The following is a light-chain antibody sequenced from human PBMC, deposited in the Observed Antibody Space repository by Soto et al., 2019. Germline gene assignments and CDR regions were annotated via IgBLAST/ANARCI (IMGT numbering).Light chain of an antibody. CDR2: DTS. CDR1: QSVRNK. CDR3: QQYNIWRSIT. V-gene: IGKV3-15*01. J-gene: IGKJ5*01. Sequence: IAVPQSPVTLSVPPGRRVTLSFTASQSVRNKVAWYQQKPGQSPRVIIYDTSTMAADIPARFSGSGYGTYFTLTISSLQSEDFAVYYCQQYNIWRSITLGPGTRLEIK.